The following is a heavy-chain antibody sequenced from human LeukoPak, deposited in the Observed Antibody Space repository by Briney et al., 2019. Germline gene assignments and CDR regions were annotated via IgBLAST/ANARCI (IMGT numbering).Heavy chain of an antibody. CDR1: GFTFSSYA. V-gene: IGHV3-23*01. CDR3: ASDGDYYYYGMDV. D-gene: IGHD4-17*01. Sequence: PGGSLRLSCAASGFTFSSYAMSWVRQAPGKGLEWVSAISGSGGSTYYADSVKGRFTISRDNSKNTLYLQMNSLRAEDTAVYYCASDGDYYYYGMDVWGQGNTVTVSS. J-gene: IGHJ6*02. CDR2: ISGSGGST.